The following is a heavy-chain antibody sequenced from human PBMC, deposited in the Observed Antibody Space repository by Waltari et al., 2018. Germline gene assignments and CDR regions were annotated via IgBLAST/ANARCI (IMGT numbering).Heavy chain of an antibody. Sequence: QVQLQQWGAGLLKPSETLSLTCAVYGGSFSGYYWSWIRQPPGKGLEWIGEINHSGSTNYNPSLKSRVTISVDTSKNQFSLKLSSVTAADTAVYYCASLPKWLRSIYYYGMDVWGQGP. V-gene: IGHV4-34*01. D-gene: IGHD5-12*01. CDR3: ASLPKWLRSIYYYGMDV. CDR2: INHSGST. CDR1: GGSFSGYY. J-gene: IGHJ6*02.